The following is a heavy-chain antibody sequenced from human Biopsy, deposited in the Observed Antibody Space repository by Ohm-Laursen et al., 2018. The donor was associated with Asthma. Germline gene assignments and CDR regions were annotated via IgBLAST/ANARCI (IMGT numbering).Heavy chain of an antibody. J-gene: IGHJ2*01. D-gene: IGHD6-6*01. Sequence: SDTLSLTCIVSGDAMSTSGSYWGWIRQSPGKGLEWIGSIYYSGRTYYNPSLESRVTISADTSKNHFSLKVTSVTAADTAVYYCAGAVSSSSYWYFDLWGRGDLVTVSS. V-gene: IGHV4-39*02. CDR3: AGAVSSSSYWYFDL. CDR2: IYYSGRT. CDR1: GDAMSTSGSY.